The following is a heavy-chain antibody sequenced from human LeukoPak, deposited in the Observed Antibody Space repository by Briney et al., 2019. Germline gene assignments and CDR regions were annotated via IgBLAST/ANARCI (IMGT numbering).Heavy chain of an antibody. CDR3: AKDTHDYGRNWFDP. CDR2: ISYDGSNK. Sequence: PGGSLRLSCAASGFTFSSYAMHWVRQAPGKGLEWVAVISYDGSNKYYADSVKGRFTISRDNSKNTLYLQMNSLRAEDTAVYYCAKDTHDYGRNWFDPWGQGTLVTVSS. V-gene: IGHV3-30*04. J-gene: IGHJ5*02. CDR1: GFTFSSYA. D-gene: IGHD4-17*01.